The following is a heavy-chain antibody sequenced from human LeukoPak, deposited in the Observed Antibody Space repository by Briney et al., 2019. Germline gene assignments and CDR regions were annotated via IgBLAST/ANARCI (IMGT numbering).Heavy chain of an antibody. D-gene: IGHD3-10*01. Sequence: PSETLSLTCTVSGGSIRSYYWNWIRQPPGKGLEWIGYIYYSGSTNYNPSLKSRVTISVDTSKNQFSLKLSSVTAADTAVYYCARAALLWFGKFDYWGQGTLVTVSS. V-gene: IGHV4-59*12. CDR2: IYYSGST. J-gene: IGHJ4*02. CDR3: ARAALLWFGKFDY. CDR1: GGSIRSYY.